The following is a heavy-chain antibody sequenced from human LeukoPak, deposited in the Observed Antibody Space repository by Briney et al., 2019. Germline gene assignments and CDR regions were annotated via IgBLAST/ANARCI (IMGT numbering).Heavy chain of an antibody. V-gene: IGHV1-2*02. CDR3: ARGRDYYDNSGGDC. J-gene: IGHJ4*02. CDR2: INPNSGGT. D-gene: IGHD3-22*01. CDR1: GYSFTANY. Sequence: ASVKVSCKASGYSFTANYMHWVRQAPGHGLEWMGWINPNSGGTNYGQKFQGRVTMTRDTSISTVYVELSSLRSDDTAVYYCARGRDYYDNSGGDCWGQGTLVTVSS.